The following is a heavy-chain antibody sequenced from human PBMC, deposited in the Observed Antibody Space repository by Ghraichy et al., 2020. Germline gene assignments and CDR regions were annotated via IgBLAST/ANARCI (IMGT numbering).Heavy chain of an antibody. CDR3: AKSGSGGDLLDH. D-gene: IGHD4-17*01. J-gene: IGHJ4*02. V-gene: IGHV3-30*18. Sequence: GGSLRLSCAASGFTFSSYGMHWVRQAPGKGLEWVAGVSKDGRDEYYADSVKGRFTIARDNSKTMLYLQMNRLRAEDTAIYYCAKSGSGGDLLDHWGQGTLVTVSS. CDR2: VSKDGRDE. CDR1: GFTFSSYG.